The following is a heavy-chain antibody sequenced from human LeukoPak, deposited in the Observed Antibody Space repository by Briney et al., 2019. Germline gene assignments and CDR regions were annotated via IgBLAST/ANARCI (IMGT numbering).Heavy chain of an antibody. CDR3: ARVVVVTASHMDV. D-gene: IGHD2-21*02. V-gene: IGHV3-30*03. J-gene: IGHJ6*01. CDR1: GFTFSSYG. CDR2: ISYDGSNK. Sequence: GGSLRLSCAASGFTFSSYGMHWVRQAPGKGLEWVAVISYDGSNKYYADSVKGRFTISRDNSKNTLYLQMNSLRAEDTAVYYCARVVVVTASHMDVWGQGTTVTVSS.